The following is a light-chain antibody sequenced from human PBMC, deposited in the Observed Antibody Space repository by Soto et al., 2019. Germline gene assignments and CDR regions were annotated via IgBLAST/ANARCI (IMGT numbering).Light chain of an antibody. CDR2: EVI. V-gene: IGLV2-14*01. Sequence: QSALTQPASVSGSPGQSITISCAGTGGDVDGYNYVSWYQQHPGKAPKLMIYEVIRRPSGISNRFSGSKSGNTASLTISTLQAEDEAEYYCSSYTTSSTVVFGGGTKVTVL. CDR3: SSYTTSSTVV. CDR1: GGDVDGYNY. J-gene: IGLJ3*02.